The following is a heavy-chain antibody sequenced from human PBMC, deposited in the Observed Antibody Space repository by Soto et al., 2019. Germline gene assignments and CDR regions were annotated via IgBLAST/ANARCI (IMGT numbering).Heavy chain of an antibody. CDR3: AREAGYCSRTSCYRRAFDT. Sequence: GGSLRLSCAASGFTFSGHWMHWVRQVPGKGLEWVSRINTDGGSSAYADSVKGRFTISRDNAKNTLYLQMNGLRAEDTDVYYCAREAGYCSRTSCYRRAFDTWGQGTTVTVSS. CDR1: GFTFSGHW. CDR2: INTDGGSS. J-gene: IGHJ3*02. D-gene: IGHD2-2*01. V-gene: IGHV3-74*03.